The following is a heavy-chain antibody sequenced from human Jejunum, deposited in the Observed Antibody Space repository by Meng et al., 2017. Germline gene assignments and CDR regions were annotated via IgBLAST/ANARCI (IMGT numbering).Heavy chain of an antibody. CDR3: TRLFKSWSGY. J-gene: IGHJ4*02. V-gene: IGHV3-7*01. CDR2: IGPDGSET. Sequence: GESLKISCAASGCSLSSSWMSWVRQAPGQGLEWVAHIGPDGSETYYVDSVKGRFTISRDNAKNSLYLQMNSLRAEDTSVYYCTRLFKSWSGYWGQGTLVTVSS. D-gene: IGHD6-13*01. CDR1: GCSLSSSW.